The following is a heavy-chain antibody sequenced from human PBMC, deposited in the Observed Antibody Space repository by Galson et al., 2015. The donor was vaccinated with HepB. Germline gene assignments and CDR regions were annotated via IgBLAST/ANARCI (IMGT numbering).Heavy chain of an antibody. D-gene: IGHD4-11*01. CDR2: ISASGGYT. CDR3: AKGGTTATPWGF. CDR1: GFRFSSYG. Sequence: SLRLSCAASGFRFSSYGMSWVRQAPGKGLECVSNISASGGYTDYADSVRGRFIISRENSKNTLYLEMNNLRAEDTAVYYCAKGGTTATPWGFWGQGTLVTVSS. V-gene: IGHV3-23*01. J-gene: IGHJ4*02.